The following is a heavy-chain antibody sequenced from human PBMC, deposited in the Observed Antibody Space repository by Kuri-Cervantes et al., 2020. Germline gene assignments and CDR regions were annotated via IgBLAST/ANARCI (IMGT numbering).Heavy chain of an antibody. CDR2: ISGSGGST. D-gene: IGHD3-3*01. V-gene: IGHV3-23*01. CDR3: ARDSRSGLDY. Sequence: GGSLRLSCAASGFTFSDYYMSWIRQAPGKGLEWVSAISGSGGSTYYADSVKGRFTISRDNSKNTLYLQMNSLRAEDTAVYYCARDSRSGLDYWGQGTLVTVSS. J-gene: IGHJ4*02. CDR1: GFTFSDYY.